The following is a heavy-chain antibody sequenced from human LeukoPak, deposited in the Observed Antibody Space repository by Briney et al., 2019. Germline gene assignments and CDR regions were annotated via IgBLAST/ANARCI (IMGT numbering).Heavy chain of an antibody. V-gene: IGHV3-9*03. Sequence: GGSLRLSCAASGFTFDDYAMHWVRQAPGKGLEWVSGISWNSGSIGYADSVKGRFTISRDNAKNSLYLQMNSPRAEDMALYYCAKDIARSGYYYMDVWGKGTTVTVSS. CDR1: GFTFDDYA. CDR3: AKDIARSGYYYMDV. J-gene: IGHJ6*03. CDR2: ISWNSGSI.